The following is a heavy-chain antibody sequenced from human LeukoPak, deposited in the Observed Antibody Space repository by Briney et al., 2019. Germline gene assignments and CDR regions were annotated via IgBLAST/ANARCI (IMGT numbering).Heavy chain of an antibody. J-gene: IGHJ4*02. Sequence: ASVKVSCKASGYTFSSYYMHWVRQAPGQGLEWMGIINPSGGSTSYAQKFQGRVTMTRDTSTSTVYMELSSLRSEDTAVYYCARSLGARKWACSLNFDYWGQGTLVTVSS. D-gene: IGHD3-16*01. CDR1: GYTFSSYY. CDR3: ARSLGARKWACSLNFDY. CDR2: INPSGGST. V-gene: IGHV1-46*01.